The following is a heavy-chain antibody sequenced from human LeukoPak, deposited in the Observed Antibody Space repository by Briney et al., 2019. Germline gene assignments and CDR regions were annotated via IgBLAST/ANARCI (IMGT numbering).Heavy chain of an antibody. CDR2: IYYSGSS. CDR3: ARHLFRGPAAKTNWFDP. V-gene: IGHV4-59*08. Sequence: SETLSLTCTVSGGSISSYYWSWIRQPPGKGLEWIGYIYYSGSSNYNPSLKSRLTISVDTSKNQFSLKLSSVTAADTAVYYCARHLFRGPAAKTNWFDPWGQGTLVTVSS. D-gene: IGHD2-2*01. J-gene: IGHJ5*02. CDR1: GGSISSYY.